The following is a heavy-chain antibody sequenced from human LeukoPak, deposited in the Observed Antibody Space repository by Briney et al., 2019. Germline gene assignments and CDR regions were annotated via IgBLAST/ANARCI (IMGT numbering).Heavy chain of an antibody. J-gene: IGHJ4*02. Sequence: GGSLRLSCAASGFTFSSYAMSWVRQAPGKVLEWVSAISGSGGSTYYADSVKGRFTISRDNSKNTLYLQMNSLRAEDTAVYYCAKEQTDIVLMVYAIRVFDYWGQGTLVTVSP. V-gene: IGHV3-23*01. D-gene: IGHD2-8*01. CDR3: AKEQTDIVLMVYAIRVFDY. CDR2: ISGSGGST. CDR1: GFTFSSYA.